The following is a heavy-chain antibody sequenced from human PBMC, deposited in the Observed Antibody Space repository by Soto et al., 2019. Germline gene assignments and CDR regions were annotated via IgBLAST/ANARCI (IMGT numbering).Heavy chain of an antibody. J-gene: IGHJ5*02. CDR3: ARDSRLDCSGGSCYSYWFDP. D-gene: IGHD2-15*01. Sequence: SETLSLTCTVSGGSISSGGYYWSWIRQHPGKGLEWIGYIYYSGSTYYNPSLKSRVTISVDTSKNQFSLKLSSVTAADTAVYYCARDSRLDCSGGSCYSYWFDPWGQGTLVTVSS. CDR1: GGSISSGGYY. V-gene: IGHV4-31*03. CDR2: IYYSGST.